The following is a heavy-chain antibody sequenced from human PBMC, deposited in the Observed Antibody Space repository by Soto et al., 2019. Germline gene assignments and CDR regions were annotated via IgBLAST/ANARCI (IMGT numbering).Heavy chain of an antibody. J-gene: IGHJ4*02. Sequence: QVQLVESGGGVVRPGRSLRLSCAASGFTLSSYAMYWVRQAPGKGLEWVAFISFDGNNGYADSVKGRFTISRDNSKNTVYLQMNSLRREDTAVYYCARDRSDVWGQGTLVTVSS. CDR3: ARDRSDV. CDR1: GFTLSSYA. CDR2: ISFDGNNG. V-gene: IGHV3-30-3*01.